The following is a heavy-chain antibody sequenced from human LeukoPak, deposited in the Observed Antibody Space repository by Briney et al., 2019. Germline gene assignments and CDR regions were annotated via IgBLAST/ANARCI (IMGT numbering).Heavy chain of an antibody. CDR2: ISAYNGNT. Sequence: ASVKVSCKASGYTFTSFGISWVRQAPGQGLEWMGWISAYNGNTNYAQKLQGRVTMTTGTSTSTAYMELRSLRSDDTAVYYCARDGVTYYYGSGSYYYMDVWGKGTTVTVSS. CDR1: GYTFTSFG. V-gene: IGHV1-18*01. CDR3: ARDGVTYYYGSGSYYYMDV. J-gene: IGHJ6*03. D-gene: IGHD3-10*01.